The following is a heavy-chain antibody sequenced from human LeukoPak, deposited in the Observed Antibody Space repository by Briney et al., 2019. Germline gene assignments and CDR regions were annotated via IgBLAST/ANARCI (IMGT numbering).Heavy chain of an antibody. D-gene: IGHD6-13*01. J-gene: IGHJ4*02. CDR3: ARVGTIVAAGSPDY. Sequence: KPSETLSLTCAAYGGSFSGYYWSWIRQAPGKGLEWVSYISPSSSSTTYADSVQGRFTISRDNAKNSLYLQMNSLRAEDTAVYYCARVGTIVAAGSPDYWGQGTLVTVSS. CDR1: GGSFSGYY. CDR2: ISPSSSST. V-gene: IGHV3-11*05.